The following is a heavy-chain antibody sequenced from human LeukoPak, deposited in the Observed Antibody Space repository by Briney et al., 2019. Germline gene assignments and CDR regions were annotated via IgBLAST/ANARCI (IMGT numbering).Heavy chain of an antibody. CDR2: IVVGSGNT. V-gene: IGHV1-58*02. J-gene: IGHJ5*02. CDR3: AAAAAGRGGWFDP. Sequence: GASVKVSCKASGFTFTSSAMQWVRQARGQRLEWIGWIVVGSGNTNYAQKFQERVTITRDMSTSTAYMELSSLRSDDTAVYYCAAAAAGRGGWFDPWGQGTLVTVSS. D-gene: IGHD6-13*01. CDR1: GFTFTSSA.